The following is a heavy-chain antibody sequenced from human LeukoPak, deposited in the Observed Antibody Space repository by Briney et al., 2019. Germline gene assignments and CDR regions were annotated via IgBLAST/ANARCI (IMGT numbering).Heavy chain of an antibody. Sequence: SVKVSCKASGGTFSSYAISWVRQAPGQGLEWMGRIIPILGIANYAQKFQGRVTITADKSTSTAYMELSSLRSGDTAVYYCARVRVSGYDSYYYYYGMDVWGQGTTVTVSS. J-gene: IGHJ6*02. V-gene: IGHV1-69*04. CDR3: ARVRVSGYDSYYYYYGMDV. CDR2: IIPILGIA. D-gene: IGHD5-12*01. CDR1: GGTFSSYA.